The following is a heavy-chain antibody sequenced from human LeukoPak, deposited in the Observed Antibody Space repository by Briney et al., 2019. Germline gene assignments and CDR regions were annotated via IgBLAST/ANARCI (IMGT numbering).Heavy chain of an antibody. CDR3: ARGHRYSSSWYVPAQGSPLDY. D-gene: IGHD6-13*01. CDR1: GGSISSSNW. V-gene: IGHV4-4*02. CDR2: IYHSGST. Sequence: SGTLSLTCAVSGGSISSSNWWSWVRQPPGKGLEWIGEIYHSGSTNYNPSLKSRVTISVDKSKNQFSLKLSSVTAADTAVYYCARGHRYSSSWYVPAQGSPLDYWGQGTLVTVSS. J-gene: IGHJ4*02.